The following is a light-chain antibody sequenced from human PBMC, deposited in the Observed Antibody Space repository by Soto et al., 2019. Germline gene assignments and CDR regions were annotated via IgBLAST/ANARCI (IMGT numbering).Light chain of an antibody. V-gene: IGLV2-14*01. Sequence: QSALTQPASVSASPGQSITVSCTGTSSDIGAYNYVSWYQQHPGKAPKLMIYEVSNRPSGVSNRFSASKSGNTASLTSSGLQAEDEADYFCSSYTSSSTVVFGGGTKLTVL. CDR2: EVS. CDR1: SSDIGAYNY. J-gene: IGLJ3*02. CDR3: SSYTSSSTVV.